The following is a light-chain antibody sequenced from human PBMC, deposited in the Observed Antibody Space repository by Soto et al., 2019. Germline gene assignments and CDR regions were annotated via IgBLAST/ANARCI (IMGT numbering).Light chain of an antibody. J-gene: IGKJ4*01. Sequence: EIVLTQSPGTLSLSPGERATLSCRASQSVSSIYLAWYQQKPGQAPRLLIYGASSRATGIPDRFSGSGYWTDFTRTINRLAPEDFAVYYCQQYDSSLGLTFGGGTKVEIK. CDR1: QSVSSIY. V-gene: IGKV3-20*01. CDR3: QQYDSSLGLT. CDR2: GAS.